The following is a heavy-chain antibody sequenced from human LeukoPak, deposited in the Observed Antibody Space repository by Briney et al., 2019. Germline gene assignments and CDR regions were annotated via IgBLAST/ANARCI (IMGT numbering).Heavy chain of an antibody. Sequence: PSGTLSLTCAVSGGSISSSNWWSWVRQPPGKGLEWIGEIYHSGSTNYNPSLKSRVTISVDKSKNQFSLKLSSVTAADTAVYYCARRHYRTTSGWYGRNYYYMDVWGKGTTVTVSS. CDR3: ARRHYRTTSGWYGRNYYYMDV. D-gene: IGHD6-19*01. V-gene: IGHV4-4*02. CDR1: GGSISSSNW. J-gene: IGHJ6*03. CDR2: IYHSGST.